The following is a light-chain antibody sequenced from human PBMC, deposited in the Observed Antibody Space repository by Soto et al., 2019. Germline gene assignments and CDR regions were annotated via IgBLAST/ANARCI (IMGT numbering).Light chain of an antibody. Sequence: DLQLTQSPSSLSASVGDRVTITCRASQNIRTVLHWYQEKPGRAPKLLIQGASTLRGGVPSRFSGSGSGTDFTLTISSLQPEDFATYYCQHSYNVPWTFGQGTRVEI. CDR1: QNIRTV. J-gene: IGKJ1*01. CDR3: QHSYNVPWT. CDR2: GAS. V-gene: IGKV1-39*01.